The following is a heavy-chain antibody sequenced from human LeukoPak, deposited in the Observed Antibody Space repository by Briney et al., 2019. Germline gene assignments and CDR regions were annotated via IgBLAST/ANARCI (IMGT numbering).Heavy chain of an antibody. V-gene: IGHV1-8*03. CDR1: GYTFTSYD. Sequence: ASVKVSCKASGYTFTSYDINWVRQATGQGLEWMGWMNPNSGNTGYAQKFQGRVTITRNTSISTAYMELSSLRSEDTAVYYCARGRGDGYLEDYWGQGTLVTVSS. CDR3: ARGRGDGYLEDY. J-gene: IGHJ4*02. D-gene: IGHD5-24*01. CDR2: MNPNSGNT.